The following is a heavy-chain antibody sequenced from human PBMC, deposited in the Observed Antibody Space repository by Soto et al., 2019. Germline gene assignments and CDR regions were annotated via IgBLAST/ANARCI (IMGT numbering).Heavy chain of an antibody. Sequence: ASAKVSCKASGYTLTGYAMDWVRQAPGQRLEWMGWINAGNGNTKYSQKFQGRVTIIRDTSASTAYMELSSLRSEDTAVYYCARDLAAAAGIDPWGQGTLVTVSS. CDR3: ARDLAAAAGIDP. D-gene: IGHD6-13*01. V-gene: IGHV1-3*01. CDR2: INAGNGNT. CDR1: GYTLTGYA. J-gene: IGHJ5*02.